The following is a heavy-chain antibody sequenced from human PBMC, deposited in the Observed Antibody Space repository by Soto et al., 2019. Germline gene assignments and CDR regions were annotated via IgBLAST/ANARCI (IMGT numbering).Heavy chain of an antibody. Sequence: QVQLVQSGAEVKKPGASVKVSCKDSGYTFTSYGISWVRQAPGQGLEWMGWIRAYNGNTNYAQKLQGRVTMTTDTSTSTAYMELRSLRSDDTAVYYCSRGHSAYDPQGYMAVWGKGTTVTVSS. CDR3: SRGHSAYDPQGYMAV. CDR2: IRAYNGNT. CDR1: GYTFTSYG. V-gene: IGHV1-18*01. J-gene: IGHJ6*03. D-gene: IGHD5-12*01.